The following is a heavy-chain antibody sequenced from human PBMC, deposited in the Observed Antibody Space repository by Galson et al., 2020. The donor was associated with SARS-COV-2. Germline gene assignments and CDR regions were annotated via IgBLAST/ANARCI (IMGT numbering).Heavy chain of an antibody. CDR2: MNPNSGNT. J-gene: IGHJ5*02. V-gene: IGHV1-8*01. CDR3: ARGYSSRWYRWFDP. Sequence: ASVKVSCKASGYTFTSYDINWVRQATGQGLEWMGWMNPNSGNTGYAQKFQGRVTMTRNTSISTAYMELSSLRSEDTAVYYCARGYSSRWYRWFDPWGQGTLVTVSS. CDR1: GYTFTSYD. D-gene: IGHD6-13*01.